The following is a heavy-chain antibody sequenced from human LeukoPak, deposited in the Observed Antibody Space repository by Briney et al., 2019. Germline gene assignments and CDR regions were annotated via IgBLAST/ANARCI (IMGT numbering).Heavy chain of an antibody. Sequence: ASVKVSCKASGYTITNNYMHWVRQAPGQGLEWMGVINPSGTGTSYAQKFQGRITMSRDTSTSTVYMELSSLRSEDTAVYYCARGWSYYGSGSYYKMESMDVWGKGTTVTISS. D-gene: IGHD3-10*01. CDR2: INPSGTGT. CDR1: GYTITNNY. J-gene: IGHJ6*03. CDR3: ARGWSYYGSGSYYKMESMDV. V-gene: IGHV1-46*01.